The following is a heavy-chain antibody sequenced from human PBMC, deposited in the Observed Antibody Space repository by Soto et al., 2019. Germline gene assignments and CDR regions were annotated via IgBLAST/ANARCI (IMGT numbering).Heavy chain of an antibody. Sequence: ASVKVSCKASGYTFSNYGFSWVRQAPGQGLEWMGWISNYNGNTNYAQRFQGRVTMTEDTSTDTAYMEMSSLRSEDTAVYYCATHSLVGATGAFDIWGQGTMVTVSS. D-gene: IGHD1-26*01. V-gene: IGHV1-18*01. CDR2: ISNYNGNT. CDR1: GYTFSNYG. CDR3: ATHSLVGATGAFDI. J-gene: IGHJ3*02.